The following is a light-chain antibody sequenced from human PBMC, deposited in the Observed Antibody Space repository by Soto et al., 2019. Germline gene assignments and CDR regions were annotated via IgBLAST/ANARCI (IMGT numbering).Light chain of an antibody. CDR1: QTVSSS. CDR3: QQHLNWPLT. J-gene: IGKJ4*01. V-gene: IGKV3-11*01. CDR2: EAS. Sequence: EIVLTHSPATLSLYPWEIATLSCRASQTVSSSLAWYQQKPGQAPRLLIYEASNRATGIPARFSGSGSGADFTLTISSLEPEDFALYYSQQHLNWPLTFGGGTKVDIK.